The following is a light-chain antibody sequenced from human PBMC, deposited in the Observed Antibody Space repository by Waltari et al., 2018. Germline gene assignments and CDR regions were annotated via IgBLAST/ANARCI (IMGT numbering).Light chain of an antibody. J-gene: IGKJ1*01. V-gene: IGKV1-5*03. CDR2: RAY. CDR1: QSISKW. CDR3: QQYHTFST. Sequence: DIQMTQSPSTLSASVGDRVTITCRASQSISKWLAWYQQKPGKAPKLLLYRAYSLESGVPSRFSGSASGTDFTLTISGLQPDDFATYYCQQYHTFSTFGQGTKVDIK.